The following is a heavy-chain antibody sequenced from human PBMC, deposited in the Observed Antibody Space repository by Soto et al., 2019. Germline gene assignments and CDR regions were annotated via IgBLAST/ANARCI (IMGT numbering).Heavy chain of an antibody. J-gene: IGHJ4*02. D-gene: IGHD3-22*01. Sequence: GGSLRLSCAASGFTFSSYAMSWVRQAPGKGLEWVSAISGSGGSTYYADSVKGRFTISRDNSKNTLYLQMNSLRAEDTAVYYCAKQQFRYYYDSSGYGNFDYWGQGTLVTVSS. CDR2: ISGSGGST. CDR3: AKQQFRYYYDSSGYGNFDY. V-gene: IGHV3-23*01. CDR1: GFTFSSYA.